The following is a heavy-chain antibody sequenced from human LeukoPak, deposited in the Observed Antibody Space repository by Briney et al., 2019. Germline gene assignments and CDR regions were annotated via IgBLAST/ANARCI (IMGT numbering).Heavy chain of an antibody. J-gene: IGHJ5*02. CDR3: ASCIWGDILTGSPYPFDP. Sequence: MSGGSLRLSCAASGFTFSSYAMSWVRQAPGKGLEWVSSISSSSSYIYYADSVKGRFTISRDNAKNSLYLQMNSLRAEDTAVYYCASCIWGDILTGSPYPFDPWGQGTLVTVSS. V-gene: IGHV3-21*01. CDR1: GFTFSSYA. CDR2: ISSSSSYI. D-gene: IGHD3-9*01.